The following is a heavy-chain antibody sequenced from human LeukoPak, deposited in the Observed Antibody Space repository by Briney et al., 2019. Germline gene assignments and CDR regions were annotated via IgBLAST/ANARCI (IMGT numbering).Heavy chain of an antibody. V-gene: IGHV3-48*03. CDR3: ARGGYYYDSSGYYDY. Sequence: GGSLRLSCAASGFTFSSYEMNWVRQAPGKGLEWVSYISSSGSTIYYADSVKGRFTISRDNAKNSLYLQMNSLRAGDTAVYYCARGGYYYDSSGYYDYWGQGTLVTVSS. J-gene: IGHJ4*02. CDR2: ISSSGSTI. D-gene: IGHD3-22*01. CDR1: GFTFSSYE.